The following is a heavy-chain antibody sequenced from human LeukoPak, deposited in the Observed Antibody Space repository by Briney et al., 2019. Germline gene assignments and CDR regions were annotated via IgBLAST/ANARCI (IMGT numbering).Heavy chain of an antibody. Sequence: PGGSLRPSCAASGFAFSGFAMHWVRQAPGKGLEWVSLIRYDGSNEQYADSVKGRFTISRDNSKNTLYLQMNSLRVEDTAVYYCAKTGSNWYYDYWGQGTLVTVSS. CDR3: AKTGSNWYYDY. J-gene: IGHJ4*02. D-gene: IGHD4-11*01. CDR2: IRYDGSNE. V-gene: IGHV3-30*01. CDR1: GFAFSGFA.